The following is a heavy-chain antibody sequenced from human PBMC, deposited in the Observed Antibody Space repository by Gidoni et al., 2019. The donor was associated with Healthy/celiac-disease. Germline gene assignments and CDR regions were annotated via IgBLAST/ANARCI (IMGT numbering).Heavy chain of an antibody. CDR2: ISGSGGST. J-gene: IGHJ4*02. Sequence: EVQLVESGGGLVQPGGSLRLSCAASGFPFSSYAMSWVRQAPGKGLEWVSAISGSGGSTYYADSVKGRFTISRDNSKNTLYLQMNSLRAEDTAVYYCAKSMTDYDFWSGYFEFDYWGQGTLVTVSS. CDR3: AKSMTDYDFWSGYFEFDY. CDR1: GFPFSSYA. D-gene: IGHD3-3*01. V-gene: IGHV3-23*04.